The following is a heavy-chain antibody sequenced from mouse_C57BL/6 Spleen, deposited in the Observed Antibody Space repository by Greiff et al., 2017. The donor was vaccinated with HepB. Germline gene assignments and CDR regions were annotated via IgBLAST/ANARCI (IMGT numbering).Heavy chain of an antibody. Sequence: VQLKQSGPELVKPGASVKISCKASGYSFTGYYMNWVKQSPEKSLEWIGEINPSTGGTIYNQKFKAKATLTVDKSSSTAYMQLKSLTSEDSAVYYCARSGSNYEGFAYWGQGTLVTVSA. CDR2: INPSTGGT. J-gene: IGHJ3*01. CDR1: GYSFTGYY. D-gene: IGHD2-5*01. V-gene: IGHV1-42*01. CDR3: ARSGSNYEGFAY.